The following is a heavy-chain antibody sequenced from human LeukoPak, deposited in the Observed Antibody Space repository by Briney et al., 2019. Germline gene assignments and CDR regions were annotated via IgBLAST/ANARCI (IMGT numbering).Heavy chain of an antibody. CDR3: TRHNYGDYYWYFDL. D-gene: IGHD4-17*01. Sequence: GESLKISCAASGFTVSSNYMSWVRQAPGKGLEWVSVIYRDGSTNYADSVKGRFTISRDNSKNTLYLQMNSLRAEDTAVYYCTRHNYGDYYWYFDLWGRGALVTVSS. J-gene: IGHJ2*01. CDR1: GFTVSSNY. CDR2: IYRDGST. V-gene: IGHV3-66*04.